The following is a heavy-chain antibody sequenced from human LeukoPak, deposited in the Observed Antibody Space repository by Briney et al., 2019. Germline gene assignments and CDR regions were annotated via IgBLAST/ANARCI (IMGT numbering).Heavy chain of an antibody. CDR3: AKDLAITMIVVVITAIDY. Sequence: PGGSLRLSCAASGFTFSSYAMSWARQAPGKGLEWVSAISGSGGSTYYADSVKGRFTISRDNSKNTLYLQMNSLRAEDTAVYYCAKDLAITMIVVVITAIDYWGQGTLVTVSS. V-gene: IGHV3-23*01. J-gene: IGHJ4*02. CDR1: GFTFSSYA. D-gene: IGHD3-22*01. CDR2: ISGSGGST.